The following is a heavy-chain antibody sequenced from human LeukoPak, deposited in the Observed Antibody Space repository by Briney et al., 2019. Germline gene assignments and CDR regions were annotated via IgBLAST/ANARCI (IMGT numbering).Heavy chain of an antibody. CDR1: GYGFTSYW. CDR2: IYPGDSDT. CDR3: ASFGGGATGGVFDI. Sequence: GVSLQISSNASGYGFTSYWIGWVRPVPGKRLEWMGIIYPGDSDTRYSPSFQGQGTISADKCTSTSYLPCSSLKASDPATYYCASFGGGATGGVFDIWGQGTMVTVSS. J-gene: IGHJ3*02. D-gene: IGHD1-26*01. V-gene: IGHV5-51*01.